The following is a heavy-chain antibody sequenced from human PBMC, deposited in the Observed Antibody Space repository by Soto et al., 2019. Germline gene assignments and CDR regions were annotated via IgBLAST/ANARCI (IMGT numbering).Heavy chain of an antibody. CDR1: GYSISAYY. V-gene: IGHV1-2*02. CDR3: GRDDYGIVPY. CDR2: IDPKNGGT. D-gene: IGHD3-10*01. J-gene: IGHJ4*01. Sequence: PSVKVSCKASGYSISAYYIHWVRQAPGQGLEWMGWIDPKNGGTVSAQKFQGRLTMTRDTSISTVYMDLSGLTSDDTALYYCGRDDYGIVPYWG.